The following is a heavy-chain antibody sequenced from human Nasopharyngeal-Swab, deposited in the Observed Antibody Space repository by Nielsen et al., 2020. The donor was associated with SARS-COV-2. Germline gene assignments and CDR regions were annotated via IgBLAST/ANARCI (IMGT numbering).Heavy chain of an antibody. CDR3: AKDNGGNFGY. CDR2: ITWNGGV. D-gene: IGHD4-23*01. Sequence: GGSLRLSCAASGFTYDDYSMHWVRQAPGKGLEWVSGITWNGGVGYTDSVRGRFTISRDNSKNTLYLQMNSLRAEDTAVYYCAKDNGGNFGYWGQGTLVTVSS. J-gene: IGHJ4*02. V-gene: IGHV3-9*01. CDR1: GFTYDDYS.